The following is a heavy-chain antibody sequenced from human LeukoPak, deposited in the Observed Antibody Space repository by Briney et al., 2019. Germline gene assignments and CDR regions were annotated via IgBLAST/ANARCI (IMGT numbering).Heavy chain of an antibody. CDR3: ARGWEAADLYYFDY. D-gene: IGHD1-26*01. J-gene: IGHJ4*02. Sequence: PGGSLRLSCAASGFTFSSYGMHWVRQAPGKGLEWVAVIWYDGSNKYYADSVKGRFTISRDNSKNTLYLQMNSLRAEDTAVYYCARGWEAADLYYFDYWGQGTLVTVSS. CDR1: GFTFSSYG. CDR2: IWYDGSNK. V-gene: IGHV3-33*01.